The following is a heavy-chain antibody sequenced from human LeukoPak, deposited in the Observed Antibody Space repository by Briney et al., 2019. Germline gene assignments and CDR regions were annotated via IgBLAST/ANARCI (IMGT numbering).Heavy chain of an antibody. CDR2: IRGDGGGDGGTT. Sequence: PGGSLRLSCAASGFTFNDYDMHWVRQVPGKGLECVCHIRGDGGGDGGTTFYADSVEGRFTISRDNSKDSLYLQMNSLRTEDAALYYCARDRMGSYTHWGQGTLVTVSS. J-gene: IGHJ1*01. V-gene: IGHV3-43*02. CDR3: ARDRMGSYTH. CDR1: GFTFNDYD. D-gene: IGHD1-26*01.